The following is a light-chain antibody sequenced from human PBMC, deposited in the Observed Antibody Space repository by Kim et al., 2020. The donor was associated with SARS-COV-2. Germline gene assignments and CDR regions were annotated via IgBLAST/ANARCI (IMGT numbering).Light chain of an antibody. CDR1: SLRSYY. Sequence: SSELTQDPAVSVALGQTVRITCQGDSLRSYYASWYQQKPGQAPVLVIYGKNNRPSGITDRFSGSSSGNTASLTITGAPAEDEADYYCNSRDSSGNVVFGG. CDR2: GKN. CDR3: NSRDSSGNVV. J-gene: IGLJ2*01. V-gene: IGLV3-19*01.